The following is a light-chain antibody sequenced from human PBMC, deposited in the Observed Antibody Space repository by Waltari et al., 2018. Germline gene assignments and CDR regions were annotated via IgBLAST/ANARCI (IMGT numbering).Light chain of an antibody. V-gene: IGKV3-20*01. CDR2: GAS. J-gene: IGKJ1*01. Sequence: DIVLTQSPGTLSLYLGERATLSCRASQSVSRTLAWYQQKPGQAPRLLIYGASTRATGIPERFSGGGSGTDFSLTISRLEPEDFAVYYCQHYVRLPVTFGQGTKVEIK. CDR3: QHYVRLPVT. CDR1: QSVSRT.